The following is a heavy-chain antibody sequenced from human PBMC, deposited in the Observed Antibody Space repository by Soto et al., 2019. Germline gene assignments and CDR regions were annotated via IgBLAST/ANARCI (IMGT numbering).Heavy chain of an antibody. CDR2: IYWDDDK. D-gene: IGHD6-13*01. CDR1: GFSLSTSGVG. V-gene: IGHV2-5*02. J-gene: IGHJ4*02. Sequence: QITLKESGPTLVKPTQTLTLTCTFSGFSLSTSGVGVGWIRQPPGKALEWLALIYWDDDKRYSPSLKSRLTLTKDTSKNQVVLTMTRMDPVDTATYYCARRLQRMVRGYFFDYWGQGTLVTVSS. CDR3: ARRLQRMVRGYFFDY.